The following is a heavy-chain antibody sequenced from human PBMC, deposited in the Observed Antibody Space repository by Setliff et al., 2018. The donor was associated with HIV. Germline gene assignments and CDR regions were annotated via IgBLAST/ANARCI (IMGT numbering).Heavy chain of an antibody. CDR3: ARGGRSDGYHIAS. D-gene: IGHD2-15*01. Sequence: NPSETLSLTCTVSGDSISIGPYYWSWIRQPAGKGLEWIGRIYHYGSPNYNPSLQSRVTLSVDTSKNQFSLTLTSVTAADTAVHYCARGGRSDGYHIASWGQGILVTVSS. J-gene: IGHJ4*02. V-gene: IGHV4-61*10. CDR2: IYHYGSP. CDR1: GDSISIGPYY.